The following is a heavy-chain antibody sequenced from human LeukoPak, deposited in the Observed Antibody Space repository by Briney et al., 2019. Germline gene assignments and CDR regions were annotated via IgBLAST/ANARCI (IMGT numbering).Heavy chain of an antibody. CDR3: ARTDWFDP. CDR2: IKFDGSST. V-gene: IGHV3-74*01. J-gene: IGHJ5*02. Sequence: PGGSLRLSFETPESTFSSSWSHWFRQPPGKGLVWVSRIKFDGSSTSYADSVKGRFTISRDNAKNTLYLQMNSLRAEDTAVYYCARTDWFDPWGQGTLVTVSS. CDR1: ESTFSSSW.